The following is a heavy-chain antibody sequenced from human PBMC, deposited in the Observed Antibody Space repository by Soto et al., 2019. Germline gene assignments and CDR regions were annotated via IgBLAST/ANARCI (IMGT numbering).Heavy chain of an antibody. CDR3: AKYTRTQHVGES. V-gene: IGHV3-23*01. D-gene: IGHD1-26*01. Sequence: PAGSLILSCVASGFPLGSYAMGWVRQAAGKGLEWVLGVSSPIYDTFYIGPVRGRFTISRDNSSGLLYLQMTDLRADDKAIYYCAKYTRTQHVGESWGQGTLVTVSS. J-gene: IGHJ4*01. CDR2: VSSPIYDT. CDR1: GFPLGSYA.